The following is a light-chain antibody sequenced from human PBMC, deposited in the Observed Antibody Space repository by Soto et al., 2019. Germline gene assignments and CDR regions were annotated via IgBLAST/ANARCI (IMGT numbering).Light chain of an antibody. CDR1: QGISSW. CDR2: AAS. V-gene: IGKV1-12*01. J-gene: IGKJ4*01. Sequence: DIQMTQSPSSVSASVGDRVTITCRASQGISSWLDWYQQKPGKAPNLLIYAASSLQSGVPSRFSGSGSGTDFTLTISSLQPEDFATYYCQQANSFTLTFGGGTKVEIK. CDR3: QQANSFTLT.